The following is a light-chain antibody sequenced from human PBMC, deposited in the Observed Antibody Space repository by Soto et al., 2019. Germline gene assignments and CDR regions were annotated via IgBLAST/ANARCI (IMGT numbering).Light chain of an antibody. J-gene: IGLJ1*01. CDR2: DVS. Sequence: QPVLTQPASVSGSPGQSITISCTGTSSDVGDYNFVSWYQQHPGKAPKLMIYDVSNRPSGISNRFSGSKSGNTASLTISGLQAEDEADYYCLSYTSSSTYVFGTGTKLTVL. CDR1: SSDVGDYNF. V-gene: IGLV2-14*03. CDR3: LSYTSSSTYV.